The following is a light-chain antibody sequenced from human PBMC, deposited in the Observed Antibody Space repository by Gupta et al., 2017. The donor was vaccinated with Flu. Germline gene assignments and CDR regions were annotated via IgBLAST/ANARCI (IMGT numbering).Light chain of an antibody. J-gene: IGLJ3*02. CDR2: DVS. V-gene: IGLV2-11*01. CDR3: CSYAGTYTWV. CDR1: SSDVGGYNY. Sequence: QSALTQPRSVSGAPGQSVTISCTGTSSDVGGYNYVSWFQQHPGKAPKLLIYDVSTRPSGVPDRLSGSKSGNTASLTISGLQAADEADYYCCSYAGTYTWVFGGGTKFTVL.